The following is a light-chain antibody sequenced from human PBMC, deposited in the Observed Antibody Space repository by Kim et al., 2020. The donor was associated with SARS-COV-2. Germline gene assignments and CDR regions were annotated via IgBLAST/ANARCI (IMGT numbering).Light chain of an antibody. CDR3: QQYGSSPLT. Sequence: LSPGERATLSGMASHSVSSYLAWYQQKPGQAPRLLIYGASSRATGIPDRFSGSGSGTDFTLTISRLEPEDFAVYYCQQYGSSPLTFGGGTKVDIK. V-gene: IGKV3-20*01. J-gene: IGKJ4*01. CDR1: HSVSSY. CDR2: GAS.